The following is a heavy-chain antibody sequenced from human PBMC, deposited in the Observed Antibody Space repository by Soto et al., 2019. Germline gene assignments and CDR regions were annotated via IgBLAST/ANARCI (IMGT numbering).Heavy chain of an antibody. CDR3: ATEGDIVVVVAASSASNWFDP. Sequence: EVQLLESGGGLVQPGGSLRLSCAASGFTFSSYAMSWVRQAPGKGLEWVSAISGSGGSTYYADSMKGRFTISRDNSKNTLYLQMNSLRAEDTAVYYCATEGDIVVVVAASSASNWFDPWGQGTLVTVSS. CDR2: ISGSGGST. D-gene: IGHD2-15*01. J-gene: IGHJ5*02. V-gene: IGHV3-23*01. CDR1: GFTFSSYA.